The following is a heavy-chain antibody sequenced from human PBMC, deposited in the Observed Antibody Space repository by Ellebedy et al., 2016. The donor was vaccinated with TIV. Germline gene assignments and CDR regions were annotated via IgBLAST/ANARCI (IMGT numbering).Heavy chain of an antibody. Sequence: ASVKVSXXASGYTFTSHIIHWVRQAPGQWLEWLGWINAGNGDTKYSQKFQGRVTITRDTSASTVYMEMSSLRSEDTAVFYCARDPEGPYYSGSGKFDYWGQGTLVTVSS. CDR3: ARDPEGPYYSGSGKFDY. CDR1: GYTFTSHI. V-gene: IGHV1-3*01. J-gene: IGHJ4*02. D-gene: IGHD3-10*01. CDR2: INAGNGDT.